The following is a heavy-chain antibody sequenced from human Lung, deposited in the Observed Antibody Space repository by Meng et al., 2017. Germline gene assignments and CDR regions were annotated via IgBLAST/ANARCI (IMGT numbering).Heavy chain of an antibody. CDR1: GYNFPDDW. Sequence: QGQLVQSGAEWKKPGDSVKVSCKPAGYNFPDDWLHWVRRAPGQGLEWMGRIDPKSGDTRYAQRFQGRVTMTGDTSISTAYMELSGLRSDDTAMYYCARDEDISAAGKLFGDYWGQGTLVTVSS. CDR3: ARDEDISAAGKLFGDY. V-gene: IGHV1-2*06. CDR2: IDPKSGDT. D-gene: IGHD6-13*01. J-gene: IGHJ4*02.